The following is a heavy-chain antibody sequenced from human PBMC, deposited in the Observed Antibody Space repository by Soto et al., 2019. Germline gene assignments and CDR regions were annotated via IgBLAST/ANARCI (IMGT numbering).Heavy chain of an antibody. CDR2: VTPYKADT. J-gene: IGHJ3*02. D-gene: IGHD5-12*01. CDR3: ATDGPSNSGNLYAFDI. CDR1: GYTLTNYG. Sequence: ASVKVSCKASGYTLTNYGVTWVRQAPGQGLEWLGRVTPYKADTNSAQNLQGRATMATDTSTNTAYLELRSLRSDDTAVYFCATDGPSNSGNLYAFDIWGQGTMVTVSS. V-gene: IGHV1-18*04.